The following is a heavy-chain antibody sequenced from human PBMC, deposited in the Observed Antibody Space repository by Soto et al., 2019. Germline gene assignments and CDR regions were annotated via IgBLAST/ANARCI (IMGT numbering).Heavy chain of an antibody. J-gene: IGHJ6*02. V-gene: IGHV1-69*13. CDR2: IIPIFGTA. CDR1: GGTFSSYA. D-gene: IGHD6-19*01. CDR3: ARDYIAVAGYYYYGMDV. Sequence: ASVKVSCKASGGTFSSYAISWVRQAPGQGLEWMGGIIPIFGTANYAQKFQGRVTITADESTSTAYMELSSLRSEDTAVYYCARDYIAVAGYYYYGMDVWGQGTTVTVSS.